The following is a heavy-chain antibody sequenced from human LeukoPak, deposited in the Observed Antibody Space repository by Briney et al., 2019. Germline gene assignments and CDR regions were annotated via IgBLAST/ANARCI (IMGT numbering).Heavy chain of an antibody. D-gene: IGHD4-17*01. CDR3: AKKKGPRGDGDPIDY. CDR1: GFTFSSYG. Sequence: PGGSLRLSCAASGFTFSSYGMHWVRQAPGKGLEWASAISGSGGSTYYADSVKGRFTISRDNSKNTLYLQMNSLRAEDTAVYYCAKKKGPRGDGDPIDYWGQGTLVTVSS. CDR2: ISGSGGST. V-gene: IGHV3-23*01. J-gene: IGHJ4*02.